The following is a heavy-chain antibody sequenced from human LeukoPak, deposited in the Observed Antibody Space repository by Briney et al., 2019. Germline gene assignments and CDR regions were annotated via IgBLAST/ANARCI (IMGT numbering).Heavy chain of an antibody. CDR2: INSDGSST. CDR1: GFTFSSYW. J-gene: IGHJ6*03. Sequence: GGSLRLSCAASGFTFSSYWMHWVRQAPGKGLVWVSRINSDGSSTSYADSVKGRFTISRDNAKNTLYLQMNSLRAEDTAVYYCAREDSGGWYYYYYMDVWGKGTTVTISS. CDR3: AREDSGGWYYYYYMDV. V-gene: IGHV3-74*01. D-gene: IGHD6-19*01.